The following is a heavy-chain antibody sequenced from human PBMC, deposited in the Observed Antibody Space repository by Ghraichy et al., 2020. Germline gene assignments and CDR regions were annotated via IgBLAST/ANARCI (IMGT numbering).Heavy chain of an antibody. CDR3: ARGYYYDSSAYPSPGAY. CDR2: IYYTGST. J-gene: IGHJ4*02. CDR1: GGSISGYF. V-gene: IGHV4-59*01. Sequence: SETLSLTCTVSGGSISGYFWSWIRQPPGKGLEWIGYIYYTGSTNYNPSLKSRVTISVDTSKNQFSLKLSSVTAADTAVYYCARGYYYDSSAYPSPGAYWGQGTLVTVSS. D-gene: IGHD3-22*01.